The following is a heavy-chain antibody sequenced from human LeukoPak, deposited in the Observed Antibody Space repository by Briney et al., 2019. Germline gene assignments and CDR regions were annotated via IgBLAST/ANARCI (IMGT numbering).Heavy chain of an antibody. CDR2: IYPGDSDT. D-gene: IGHD3-16*02. Sequence: GESLKISCKGSGYSFTSYWIGWVRQMPGKGLEWMGIIYPGDSDTRYSPSFQGQVTISADKSISTAYLQWSSLKASDTAMYYCARPRYYDYVWGSYRFGWFDPWGQGTLVTVSP. CDR1: GYSFTSYW. CDR3: ARPRYYDYVWGSYRFGWFDP. V-gene: IGHV5-51*01. J-gene: IGHJ5*02.